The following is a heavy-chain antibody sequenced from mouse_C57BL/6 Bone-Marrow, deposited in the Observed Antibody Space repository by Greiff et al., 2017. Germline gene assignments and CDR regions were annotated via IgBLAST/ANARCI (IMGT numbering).Heavy chain of an antibody. J-gene: IGHJ1*03. CDR2: IHPNSGST. CDR1: GYTFTSYW. V-gene: IGHV1-64*01. CDR3: AYGGWQRAWYFGF. Sequence: QVQLQQPGAELVKPGASVKLSCKASGYTFTSYWMHWVKQRPGQGLEWIGMIHPNSGSTNYNEKFKSKATLTVDKSSSTAYMQLSSLTSEDSAVYYCAYGGWQRAWYFGFGGTGTTVTVSS. D-gene: IGHD1-1*02.